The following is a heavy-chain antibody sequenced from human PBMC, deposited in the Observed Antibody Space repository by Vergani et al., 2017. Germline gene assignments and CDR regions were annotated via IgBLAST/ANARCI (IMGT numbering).Heavy chain of an antibody. V-gene: IGHV3-30-3*01. CDR1: GFTFSGYA. Sequence: QVQLVESGGGVVQPGRSLRLSCAASGFTFSGYAMHWVRQAPGKGLEWVAVISYDGSNKYYADSVKGRFTISRDNSKNTLYLQMNSLRAEDTAVYYCARDPTVTADYYYYYGMDVWGQGTTVTVSS. J-gene: IGHJ6*02. CDR3: ARDPTVTADYYYYYGMDV. D-gene: IGHD4-17*01. CDR2: ISYDGSNK.